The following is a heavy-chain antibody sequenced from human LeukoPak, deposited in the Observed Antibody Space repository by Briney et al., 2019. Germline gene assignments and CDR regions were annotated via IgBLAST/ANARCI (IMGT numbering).Heavy chain of an antibody. CDR1: GFPFIEYS. D-gene: IGHD1-1*01. Sequence: GGSLRLSCTASGFPFIEYSMNWVRQVPGKGLEWISYIGIDSGNTKYADSVRGRFTISADKAKNSLYLQMNSLRVEDTAVYYCARDHNYAFDNWGQGTLVSVAS. CDR2: IGIDSGNT. CDR3: ARDHNYAFDN. J-gene: IGHJ4*02. V-gene: IGHV3-48*01.